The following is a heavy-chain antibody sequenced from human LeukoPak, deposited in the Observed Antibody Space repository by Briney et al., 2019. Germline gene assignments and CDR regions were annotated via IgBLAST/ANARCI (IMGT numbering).Heavy chain of an antibody. Sequence: PGGSLRLSCVVSGFTLTTYNMNWVRQAPGKGLEWVSYISSSTTTIYNADSVKGRFTISRDSAKESLYLQMNSLRAEDTAVYYCARADNSAWYSYFDYWGQGTLVTVSS. J-gene: IGHJ4*02. V-gene: IGHV3-48*04. CDR3: ARADNSAWYSYFDY. CDR1: GFTLTTYN. D-gene: IGHD6-19*01. CDR2: ISSSTTTI.